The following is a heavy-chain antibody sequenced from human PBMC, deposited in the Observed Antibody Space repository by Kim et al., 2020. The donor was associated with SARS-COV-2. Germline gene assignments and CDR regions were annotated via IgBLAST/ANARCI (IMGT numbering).Heavy chain of an antibody. CDR3: ACYYYDSSGYPPNDY. D-gene: IGHD3-22*01. Sequence: SETLSLTCTVSGGSISSGGYYWSWIRQHPGKGLEWIGYIYYSGSTYYNPSLKSRVTISVDTSKNQFSLKLSSVTAADTAVYYCACYYYDSSGYPPNDYWGQGTLVTVSS. J-gene: IGHJ4*02. V-gene: IGHV4-31*03. CDR2: IYYSGST. CDR1: GGSISSGGYY.